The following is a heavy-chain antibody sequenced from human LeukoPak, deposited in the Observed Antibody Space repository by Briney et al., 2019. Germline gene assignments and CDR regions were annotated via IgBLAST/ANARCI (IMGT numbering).Heavy chain of an antibody. CDR2: IIPILGIA. CDR3: AREKVEMATAHFDY. Sequence: GASVKVSCKASGYTFTNYDINWVRQAPGQGLEWMGRIIPILGIANYAQKFQGRVTITADKSTSTAYMELSSLRSEDTAVYYCAREKVEMATAHFDYWGQGTLVTVSS. J-gene: IGHJ4*02. CDR1: GYTFTNYD. V-gene: IGHV1-69*04. D-gene: IGHD5-24*01.